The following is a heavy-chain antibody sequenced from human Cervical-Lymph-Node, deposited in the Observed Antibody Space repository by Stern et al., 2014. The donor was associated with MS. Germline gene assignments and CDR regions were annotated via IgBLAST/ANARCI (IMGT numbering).Heavy chain of an antibody. CDR3: ARLDVQYFLPGAVDY. V-gene: IGHV4-39*01. J-gene: IGHJ4*02. CDR1: GASISNNRNY. D-gene: IGHD4-11*01. CDR2: IYFSGIP. Sequence: QVQLQESGPGLVRPSETLSLTCTVSGASISNNRNYWGWIRQPPGKGLEWLGHIYFSGIPYYNPSLKSRFTISVDTSKTRFSLKLPSVTAADTAVYYCARLDVQYFLPGAVDYWGQGTLVTVSS.